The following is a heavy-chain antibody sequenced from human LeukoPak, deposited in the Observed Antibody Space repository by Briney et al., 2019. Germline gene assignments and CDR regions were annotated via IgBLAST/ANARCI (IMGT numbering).Heavy chain of an antibody. V-gene: IGHV1-2*06. CDR2: INPNSGGT. CDR1: GYTFFGYY. CDR3: ARGGYDFVYYYYGMDV. D-gene: IGHD3-3*01. J-gene: IGHJ6*02. Sequence: ASVKVSCKASGYTFFGYYVHWLRQAPGQWLELMGRINPNSGGTNYAQKFQGRVTMTRDTSISTAYMELSRLRSDDTAVYYCARGGYDFVYYYYGMDVWGQGATVTVSS.